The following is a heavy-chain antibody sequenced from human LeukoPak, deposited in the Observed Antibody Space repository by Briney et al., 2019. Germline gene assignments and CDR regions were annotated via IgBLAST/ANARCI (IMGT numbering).Heavy chain of an antibody. Sequence: SVKVSCKASGGTFSSYAISWVRQAPGQGLEWMGGIIPIFGTANYAQKFQGRVTITADKSTSTAYMELSSLRSEDTAVYYCARGAARMVEVATIISFEYWGQGTLVTVSS. CDR2: IIPIFGTA. CDR3: ARGAARMVEVATIISFEY. CDR1: GGTFSSYA. V-gene: IGHV1-69*06. D-gene: IGHD5-24*01. J-gene: IGHJ4*02.